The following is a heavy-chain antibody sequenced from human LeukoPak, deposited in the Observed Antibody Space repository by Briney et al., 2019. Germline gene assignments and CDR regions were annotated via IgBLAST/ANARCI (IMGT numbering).Heavy chain of an antibody. CDR3: ARAHCGGDCSHGNYFDY. CDR2: IWYDGNNI. CDR1: GFTFSGYG. D-gene: IGHD2-21*02. V-gene: IGHV3-33*01. Sequence: GGSLRLSCAASGFTFSGYGVDWVRQAPGKGLEWVAMIWYDGNNIHYADSVKGRFTISRDNSKKPLYLQMNSLRAEDTAVYYCARAHCGGDCSHGNYFDYWGQGTLVTVSS. J-gene: IGHJ4*02.